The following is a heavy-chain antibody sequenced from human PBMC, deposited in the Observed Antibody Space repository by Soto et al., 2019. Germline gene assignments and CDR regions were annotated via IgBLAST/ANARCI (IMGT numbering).Heavy chain of an antibody. J-gene: IGHJ4*02. D-gene: IGHD6-13*01. V-gene: IGHV3-23*01. CDR2: ISGSAGNT. Sequence: EVQLLESGGGLVQPGGSLRLSCAASGFTFSDYGMNWVRQAPGKGLEWDAAISGSAGNTYYADSVKGRFSTSRDNSKSTLYLDMNTLRVEDTAIYYCAKTFGSNWLPEYWGQGTLVTVSS. CDR1: GFTFSDYG. CDR3: AKTFGSNWLPEY.